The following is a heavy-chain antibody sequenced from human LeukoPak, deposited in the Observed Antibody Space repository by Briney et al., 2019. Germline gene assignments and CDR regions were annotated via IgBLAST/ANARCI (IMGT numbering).Heavy chain of an antibody. CDR2: IYPGDSDT. J-gene: IGHJ4*02. V-gene: IGHV5-51*01. Sequence: GESLKISCKGSGYSFTSYWIWLVRQMPGKGVEWMGIIYPGDSDTRYSPSFQGQVTISADKSISTAYLQWSSLKASDTAMYYCATPQDYYDSSGPLGGFDYWGQGTPVTVSS. D-gene: IGHD3-22*01. CDR1: GYSFTSYW. CDR3: ATPQDYYDSSGPLGGFDY.